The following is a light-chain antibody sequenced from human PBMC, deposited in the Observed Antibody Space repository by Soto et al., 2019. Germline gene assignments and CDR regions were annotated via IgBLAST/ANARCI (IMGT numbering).Light chain of an antibody. CDR1: QSVSSSY. J-gene: IGKJ1*01. CDR2: GAS. CDR3: QQYGSSPRT. V-gene: IGKV3-20*01. Sequence: IVLTQSPATLSLSPWERATLSCRASQSVSSSYLAWYQQKPGQAPRLLIYGASSRATGIPDRFRGSGSGTDFTLTISRLEPEDFAVYYCQQYGSSPRTFGQGTKVDI.